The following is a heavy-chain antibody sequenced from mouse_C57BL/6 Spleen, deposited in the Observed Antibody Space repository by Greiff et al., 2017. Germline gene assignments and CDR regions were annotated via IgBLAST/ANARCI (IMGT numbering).Heavy chain of an antibody. CDR1: GFNIKDYY. J-gene: IGHJ2*01. Sequence: EVQLQQSGAELVRPGASVKLSCTASGFNIKDYYMHWVKQRPEQGLEWIGRIDPEDGDTEYAPKFPGKATMTADTSSNTAYLPLSSLTSEDTAVYYCTHYYGSSYGYFDYWGQGTTLTVSS. CDR2: IDPEDGDT. D-gene: IGHD1-1*01. CDR3: THYYGSSYGYFDY. V-gene: IGHV14-1*01.